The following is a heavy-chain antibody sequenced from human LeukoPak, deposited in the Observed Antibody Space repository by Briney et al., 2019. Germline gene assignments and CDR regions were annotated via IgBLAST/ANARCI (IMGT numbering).Heavy chain of an antibody. Sequence: PSETLSLTCTVSGGSLNSYFWSWIRQPPGKGLEWIAYIYYSGSTNYNPSLKSRVTISVDTSKNQFSLKLSSVTAADTAVYYCARQPSSWFTSFDSWGQGTLVTVSS. V-gene: IGHV4-59*01. J-gene: IGHJ4*02. CDR2: IYYSGST. D-gene: IGHD6-13*01. CDR3: ARQPSSWFTSFDS. CDR1: GGSLNSYF.